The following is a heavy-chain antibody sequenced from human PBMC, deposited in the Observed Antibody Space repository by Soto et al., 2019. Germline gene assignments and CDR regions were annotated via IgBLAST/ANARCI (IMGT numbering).Heavy chain of an antibody. CDR2: INVYNGNT. CDR3: ARDNDYGDYDYFDY. V-gene: IGHV1-18*01. J-gene: IGHJ4*02. D-gene: IGHD4-17*01. CDR1: GYTFTNYG. Sequence: ASVKVSCKASGYTFTNYGISWVRQAPGQGLEWMGWINVYNGNTKYAQKFQGRVTITADKSTSTAYMELSSLRSEDTAVYYCARDNDYGDYDYFDYWGQGTLVTVSS.